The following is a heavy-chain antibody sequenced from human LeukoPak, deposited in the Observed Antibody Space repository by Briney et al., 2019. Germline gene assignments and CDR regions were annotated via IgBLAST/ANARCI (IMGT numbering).Heavy chain of an antibody. D-gene: IGHD5-24*01. CDR3: ARVSEMATWGY. CDR2: ISSSSSYI. CDR1: GFTFSSYS. Sequence: GGSLRLSCAASGFTFSSYSMNWVRQAPGKGLEWVSSISSSSSYIYYADSVKGRFTISRDNARNSLYLQMNSLRAEDTAVYYCARVSEMATWGYWGQGTLVTVSS. J-gene: IGHJ4*02. V-gene: IGHV3-21*04.